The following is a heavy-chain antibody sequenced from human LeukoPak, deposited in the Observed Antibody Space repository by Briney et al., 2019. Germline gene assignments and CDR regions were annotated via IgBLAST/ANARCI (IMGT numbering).Heavy chain of an antibody. D-gene: IGHD3-22*01. CDR1: GGTFSSYA. J-gene: IGHJ4*02. CDR3: ARTYYDSSGYYLDYFDY. CDR2: IIPIFGTA. V-gene: IGHV1-69*05. Sequence: SVKVSCKASGGTFSSYAISWVRQAPGQGLEWMGGIIPIFGTANYAQKLQGRVTMTTDTSTSTAYMELRSLRSDDTAVYYCARTYYDSSGYYLDYFDYWGQGTLVTVSS.